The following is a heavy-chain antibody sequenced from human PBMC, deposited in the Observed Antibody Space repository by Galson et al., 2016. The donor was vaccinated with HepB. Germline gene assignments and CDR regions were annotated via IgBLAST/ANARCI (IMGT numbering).Heavy chain of an antibody. CDR2: IFHTGTS. J-gene: IGHJ5*02. V-gene: IGHV4-4*02. CDR1: GASINDSTW. Sequence: SETLSLTCTVSGASINDSTWWTWVRQAPGRGLEWIGEIFHTGTSNNNPFLSSRFTLSIDTSKNQFSLNLTSATAADTAFYFCARAPIVPGARMVFDPWGQGTLVTCSS. CDR3: ARAPIVPGARMVFDP. D-gene: IGHD2-2*01.